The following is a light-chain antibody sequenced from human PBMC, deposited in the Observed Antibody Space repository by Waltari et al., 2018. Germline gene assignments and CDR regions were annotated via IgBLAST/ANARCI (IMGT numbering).Light chain of an antibody. V-gene: IGLV2-11*01. CDR1: SLDLGGCNY. J-gene: IGLJ1*01. Sequence: SALTPPRLVSWPPGQSVTISCPGPSLDLGGCNYVSGYQQHPGQAPKLMIYDVSKRPSGVPDRFSGSKSGNTASLTISGLQAEDESDYYCCSYAGSYTFVFGTGPKVTVL. CDR2: DVS. CDR3: CSYAGSYTFV.